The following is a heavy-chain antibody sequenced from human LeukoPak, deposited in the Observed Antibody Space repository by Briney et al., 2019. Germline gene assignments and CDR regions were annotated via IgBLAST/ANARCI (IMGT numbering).Heavy chain of an antibody. Sequence: SVKVSCKASGGTFSSYAISWVRQAPGQGLEWMGGIIPIFGTANYTQKFQGRVTITTDESTSTAYMELSSLRSEDTAVYYCGSSKSGSYRNYQYYYYIDVWGKGTTVTVSS. CDR3: GSSKSGSYRNYQYYYYIDV. CDR1: GGTFSSYA. J-gene: IGHJ6*03. CDR2: IIPIFGTA. D-gene: IGHD1-26*01. V-gene: IGHV1-69*05.